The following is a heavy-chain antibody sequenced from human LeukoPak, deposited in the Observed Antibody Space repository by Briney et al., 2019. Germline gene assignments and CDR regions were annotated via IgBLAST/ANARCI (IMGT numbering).Heavy chain of an antibody. CDR2: ISGSGGST. Sequence: PGGSLRLSCAASGFTFSSYAMHWVRQAPGKGLEWVSAISGSGGSTYYADSVKGRFTISRDNSKNTLYLQMNSLRAEDTAVYYCAKDTDIVVVPTYFDYWGQGTLVTVSS. CDR3: AKDTDIVVVPTYFDY. J-gene: IGHJ4*02. V-gene: IGHV3-23*01. CDR1: GFTFSSYA. D-gene: IGHD2-2*01.